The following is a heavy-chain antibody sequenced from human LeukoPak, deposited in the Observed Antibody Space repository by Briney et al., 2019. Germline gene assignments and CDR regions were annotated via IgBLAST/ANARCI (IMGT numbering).Heavy chain of an antibody. CDR3: AKISGSYSSFYYYYYGMDV. CDR1: GFTFSSYG. Sequence: GGSLRLSCAASGFTFSSYGMHWVRQAPGKGLEWVAVICYDGSNKYYADSVKGRLTISRDNAKNSLYLQMNSLRAEDTAVYYCAKISGSYSSFYYYYYGMDVWGQGTTVTVSS. J-gene: IGHJ6*02. V-gene: IGHV3-33*03. D-gene: IGHD1-26*01. CDR2: ICYDGSNK.